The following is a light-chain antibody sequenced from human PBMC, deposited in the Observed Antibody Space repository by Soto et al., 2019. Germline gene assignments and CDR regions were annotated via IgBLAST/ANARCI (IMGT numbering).Light chain of an antibody. J-gene: IGKJ1*01. V-gene: IGKV1-5*03. CDR2: KAS. Sequence: IQMTPSPSTLSASVGDRVTITFRASQSISSWLAWYQQKPGKAPKLLIYKASSLESGVPSRFSGSGPGTEFTLTISSLQPDDFATYYCQQYNSPWTFGRGTKVDIK. CDR3: QQYNSPWT. CDR1: QSISSW.